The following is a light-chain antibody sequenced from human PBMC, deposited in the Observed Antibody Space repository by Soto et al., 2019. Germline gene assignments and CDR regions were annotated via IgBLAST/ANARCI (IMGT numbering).Light chain of an antibody. J-gene: IGKJ5*01. Sequence: IVMTHSPDTVSVSPCEGAELSFRASQSVSSSYLVWHQQKPGQAPRLLIYAASRRATGIPDRFSGSGSGTEFTLTISSLQSEDFAVYYCQQYGSSPLTFGQGTRLEIK. CDR3: QQYGSSPLT. V-gene: IGKV3-20*01. CDR1: QSVSSSY. CDR2: AAS.